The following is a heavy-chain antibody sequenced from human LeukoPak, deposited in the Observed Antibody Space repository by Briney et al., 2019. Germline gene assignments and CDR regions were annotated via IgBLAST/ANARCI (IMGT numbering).Heavy chain of an antibody. J-gene: IGHJ4*02. CDR3: AKAVAVAGKPYFEY. Sequence: QPGGSLRLSCAASGFTFSSYAMHWVRQAPGKGLEWVAVISYDGSNKYYADSVKGRFTISRDNSKNTLYLQMNSLRAEDTAVYYCAKAVAVAGKPYFEYWGQGTLVTVSS. D-gene: IGHD6-19*01. V-gene: IGHV3-30-3*01. CDR2: ISYDGSNK. CDR1: GFTFSSYA.